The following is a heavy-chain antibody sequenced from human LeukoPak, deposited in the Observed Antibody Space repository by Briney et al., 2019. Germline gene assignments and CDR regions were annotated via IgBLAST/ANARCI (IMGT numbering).Heavy chain of an antibody. Sequence: SETLSLTCTVSGGSISSNSYYWGWIRQPPGKGLEWIGSIYYSGSTYYKSSLKSRVTISVGTSKNQFSLKLSSVTAADTAVYYCARNRYYYGSGSYGVPNWFDPWGQGTLVIVSS. CDR3: ARNRYYYGSGSYGVPNWFDP. J-gene: IGHJ5*02. CDR2: IYYSGST. CDR1: GGSISSNSYY. D-gene: IGHD3-10*01. V-gene: IGHV4-39*01.